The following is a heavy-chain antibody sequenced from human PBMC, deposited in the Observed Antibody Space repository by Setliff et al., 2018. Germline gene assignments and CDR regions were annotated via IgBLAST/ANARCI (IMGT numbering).Heavy chain of an antibody. V-gene: IGHV1-18*01. D-gene: IGHD2-8*01. CDR3: LRLVRYCTKIACQATSGDEV. J-gene: IGHJ4*02. Sequence: ASVKVSCKASGYTFTSYGISWVRQAPGQGLEWMGWISAYNGDTNYAPQFQGRVIMTTDTSAKTAYMDLRSLRSDDTAVYYCLRLVRYCTKIACQATSGDEVWGLGTLVTVSS. CDR1: GYTFTSYG. CDR2: ISAYNGDT.